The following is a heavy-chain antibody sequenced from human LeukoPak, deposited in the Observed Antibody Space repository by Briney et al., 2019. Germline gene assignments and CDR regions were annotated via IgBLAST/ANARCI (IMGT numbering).Heavy chain of an antibody. CDR1: GFTFSSYA. V-gene: IGHV3-23*01. Sequence: GGSLRLSCAASGFTFSSYAMNWVRQAPGKGLEWVSVIGGTDGRTNYADSVKGRFTISRDNSKNTLYLEMNSLRAEDTAVYYCAKDRYSSGWGHYFDYWGQGALVTVSS. D-gene: IGHD6-19*01. CDR3: AKDRYSSGWGHYFDY. CDR2: IGGTDGRT. J-gene: IGHJ4*02.